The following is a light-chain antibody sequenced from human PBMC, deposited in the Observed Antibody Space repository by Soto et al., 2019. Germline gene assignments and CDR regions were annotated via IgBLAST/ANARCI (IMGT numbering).Light chain of an antibody. Sequence: EIVLTQSPGTLSLSPGERATLSCRASPSVSSSYLAWYQQKPGQDPMLLIYGASSRSPGIPETFSGSGSGTDFTLTISRLEPKDFAVYYCQQYGSSPPITCGQGTRLEIK. CDR2: GAS. CDR1: PSVSSSY. J-gene: IGKJ5*01. CDR3: QQYGSSPPIT. V-gene: IGKV3-20*01.